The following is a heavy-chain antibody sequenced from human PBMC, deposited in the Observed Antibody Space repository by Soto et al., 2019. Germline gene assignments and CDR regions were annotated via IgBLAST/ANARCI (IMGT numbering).Heavy chain of an antibody. CDR3: TALPDYYDSSDYYYVDY. CDR1: GFTFSNAW. Sequence: GGSLRLSCAASGFTFSNAWMNWVRQAPGKGLEWVGRIKSKTDGGTTDYAAPVKGRFTISRDDSKNTLYLQMNSLKTEDTAVYYCTALPDYYDSSDYYYVDYWGQGTLGTVSS. V-gene: IGHV3-15*07. D-gene: IGHD3-22*01. CDR2: IKSKTDGGTT. J-gene: IGHJ4*02.